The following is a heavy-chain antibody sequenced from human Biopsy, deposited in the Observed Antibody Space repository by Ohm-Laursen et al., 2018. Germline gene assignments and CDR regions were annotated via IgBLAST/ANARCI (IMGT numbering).Heavy chain of an antibody. CDR1: GGTFSKYG. J-gene: IGHJ6*02. Sequence: ESSVKVSCKASGGTFSKYGISWVRQAPGQGLEWMGIINPRGGSTTYAQKFQGRVAITSDTSTGAIYMELTSLRSDDTAVYYCARDYQPKIMTIHYYYYGMDVWGLGTTVTVSS. V-gene: IGHV1-46*01. CDR3: ARDYQPKIMTIHYYYYGMDV. D-gene: IGHD2-2*01. CDR2: INPRGGST.